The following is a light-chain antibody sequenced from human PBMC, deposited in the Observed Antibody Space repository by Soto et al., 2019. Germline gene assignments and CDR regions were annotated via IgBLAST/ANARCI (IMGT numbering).Light chain of an antibody. J-gene: IGKJ2*01. CDR1: LSIGTY. CDR3: HQAYSSPQT. CDR2: SVF. V-gene: IGKV1-39*01. Sequence: DIQMAQSPSSLSASVGDRVSITCRASLSIGTYLNWYQQTPGQAPRLLIHSVFTLQSGVPSRFSGSGSGTEFTLTISSLQPEDSATYYCHQAYSSPQTFGQGTKLEIK.